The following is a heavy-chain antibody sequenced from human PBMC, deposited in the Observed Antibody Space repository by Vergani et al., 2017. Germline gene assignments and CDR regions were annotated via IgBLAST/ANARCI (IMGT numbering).Heavy chain of an antibody. CDR2: IYTSGAT. Sequence: QVQLQESGPGLVKPSQTLSLTCTVSGGSLSTGGQSWPWLRQSAGKGLEWIGLIYTSGATNYNPSLRSRAIMSVDASKKQFSLKLTSVTAADTAVYYCARDSGGYVWGSYESWFDPWGQGTLVTVSS. V-gene: IGHV4-61*02. J-gene: IGHJ5*02. CDR1: GGSLSTGGQS. CDR3: ARDSGGYVWGSYESWFDP. D-gene: IGHD3-16*01.